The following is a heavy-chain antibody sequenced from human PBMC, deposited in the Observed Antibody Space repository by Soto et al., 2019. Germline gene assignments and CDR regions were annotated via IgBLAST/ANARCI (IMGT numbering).Heavy chain of an antibody. D-gene: IGHD3-3*01. CDR1: GFALANYE. J-gene: IGHJ5*01. V-gene: IGHV3-48*03. CDR2: INGGGDVK. CDR3: ARLSGDGFWKSYSPYNLFES. Sequence: EVQLVESGGGLVQPGRSLRLSCAASGFALANYEMHWVRQAPGKGLDWVAYINGGGDVKYYADSVEGRFTISRDNAKNALFLQMDNLRAEDTAIYYCARLSGDGFWKSYSPYNLFESWGQGALVTVSS.